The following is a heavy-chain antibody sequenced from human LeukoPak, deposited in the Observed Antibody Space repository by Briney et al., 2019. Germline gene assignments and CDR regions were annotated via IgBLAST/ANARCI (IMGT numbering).Heavy chain of an antibody. CDR2: ITSISNRI. CDR3: TRDPHALDF. V-gene: IGHV3-48*02. Sequence: GGSLRLSCAASGFTVSSNYMSWVRQAPGRGLEWVAYITSISNRIHYADSVKGRFTISRDNAKNSLYLQMNSLRDEDTAVYYCTRDPHALDFWGQGTLVTVSS. CDR1: GFTVSSNY. J-gene: IGHJ4*02.